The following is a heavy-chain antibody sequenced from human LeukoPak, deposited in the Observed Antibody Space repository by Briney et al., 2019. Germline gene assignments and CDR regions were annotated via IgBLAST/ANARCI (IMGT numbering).Heavy chain of an antibody. V-gene: IGHV4-38-2*01. D-gene: IGHD5-18*01. CDR3: ASTWIQPLYFDY. CDR2: IYHSGST. CDR1: GYSISSGYY. J-gene: IGHJ4*02. Sequence: PSETLSLTCAVSGYSISSGYYWGWIRQPPGKGLEWIGSIYHSGSTYYNPSLKSRVTISVDTSKNQFSLKLSSVTAADTAVYYCASTWIQPLYFDYWGQGTLVTVSS.